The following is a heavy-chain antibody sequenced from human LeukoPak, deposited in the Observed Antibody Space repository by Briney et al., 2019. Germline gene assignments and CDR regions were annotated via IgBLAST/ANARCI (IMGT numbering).Heavy chain of an antibody. CDR3: ARGYQLLLWAVAGY. J-gene: IGHJ4*02. Sequence: ASVKVSCKTSGFTFTGYYIHWVRQAPGQGLEWMGWINPNSGGTTYAQKFQGRVTITRDTSISTAYVELNSLTSDDTAVYYCARGYQLLLWAVAGYWGQGTLVTVSS. CDR2: INPNSGGT. V-gene: IGHV1-2*02. CDR1: GFTFTGYY. D-gene: IGHD2-2*01.